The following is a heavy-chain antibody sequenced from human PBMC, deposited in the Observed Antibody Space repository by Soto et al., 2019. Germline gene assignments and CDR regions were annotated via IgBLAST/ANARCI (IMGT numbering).Heavy chain of an antibody. D-gene: IGHD3-10*01. J-gene: IGHJ6*02. CDR3: ANSMVRGVIKRRYYGMDV. CDR1: GFTFSDYY. V-gene: IGHV3-11*06. Sequence: PGGSLRLSCAASGFTFSDYYMSWIRQAPGKGLEWVSYISSSSSYTNYADSVKGRFTISRDNAKNSLYLQMNSLRAEDTAVYYCANSMVRGVIKRRYYGMDVWGQETTVTV. CDR2: ISSSSSYT.